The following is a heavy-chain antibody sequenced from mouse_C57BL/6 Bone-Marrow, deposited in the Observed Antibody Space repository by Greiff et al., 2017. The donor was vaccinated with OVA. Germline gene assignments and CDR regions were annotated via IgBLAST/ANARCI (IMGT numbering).Heavy chain of an antibody. V-gene: IGHV1-55*01. CDR3: SRGGDVDGNYFY. CDR1: GYTFTSYW. Sequence: QVQLQQPGAELVKPGASVKMSCKASGYTFTSYWITWVKQRPGQGLEWIGDIYTGSGSTTYNEKFKSKATLTVDTSSSTAYMQLSSLTAEDSAVYYCSRGGDVDGNYFYWGQGTLVTVSA. J-gene: IGHJ3*01. D-gene: IGHD2-1*01. CDR2: IYTGSGST.